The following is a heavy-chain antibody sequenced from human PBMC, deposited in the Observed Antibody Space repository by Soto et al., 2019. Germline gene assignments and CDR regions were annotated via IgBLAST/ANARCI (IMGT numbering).Heavy chain of an antibody. V-gene: IGHV3-74*02. CDR3: ASDLSGRADV. J-gene: IGHJ6*02. CDR1: GFTFSSYW. D-gene: IGHD3-10*01. Sequence: EVQLVESGGGLVRPWGSLRLSCAASGFTFSSYWMHWVRQAPGKGLVWVSRMNEDGGTTDYADSVKGRFTISRDNAKNTLYLQMNSLRVEDTAVYYCASDLSGRADVWGQGTTVIVSS. CDR2: MNEDGGTT.